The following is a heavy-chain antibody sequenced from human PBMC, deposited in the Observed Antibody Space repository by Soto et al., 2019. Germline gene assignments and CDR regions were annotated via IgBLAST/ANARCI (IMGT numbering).Heavy chain of an antibody. CDR2: ISAYNGNT. CDR3: ATIRFATVIIWYYFDY. J-gene: IGHJ4*02. V-gene: IGHV1-18*01. CDR1: GYTFTSYG. D-gene: IGHD4-17*01. Sequence: ASVKVSCKASGYTFTSYGISWVRQAPGQGLEWMGWISAYNGNTNYAQKLQGRVTMTTDTSTSTAYMELRSLRSEDTAVYYCATIRFATVIIWYYFDYWGQGTLVTVSS.